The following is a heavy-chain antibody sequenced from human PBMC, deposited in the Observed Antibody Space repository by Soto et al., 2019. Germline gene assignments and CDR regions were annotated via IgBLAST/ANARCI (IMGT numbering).Heavy chain of an antibody. CDR2: INPNSGAT. J-gene: IGHJ4*02. D-gene: IGHD1-1*01. Sequence: ASVKVSCKASGYTFTDYYIHWVRQAPGQGLEWMGWINPNSGATNYAQKFQGRVTITADKSTSTAYMELSSLRSEDTAVYYCARATGSDYWGQGTLVTVSS. V-gene: IGHV1-2*02. CDR3: ARATGSDY. CDR1: GYTFTDYY.